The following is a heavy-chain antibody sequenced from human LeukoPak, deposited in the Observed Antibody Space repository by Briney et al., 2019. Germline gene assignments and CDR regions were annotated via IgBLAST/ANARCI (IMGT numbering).Heavy chain of an antibody. CDR1: GFTFSNYW. J-gene: IGHJ4*02. Sequence: PGGSLRLSCAASGFTFSNYWMSWVRQAPGKGLEWVSSISGSGGSTYYADSVRGRFTISRDNAKNSLYLQMNSLRAEDTAVYYCARDAPRRIRGYLKNNYFDYWGQGTLVTVSS. D-gene: IGHD2-15*01. CDR3: ARDAPRRIRGYLKNNYFDY. CDR2: ISGSGGST. V-gene: IGHV3-23*01.